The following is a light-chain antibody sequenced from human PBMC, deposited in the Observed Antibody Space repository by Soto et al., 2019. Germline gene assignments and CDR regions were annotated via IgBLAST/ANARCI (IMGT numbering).Light chain of an antibody. J-gene: IGLJ3*02. CDR2: QDN. CDR3: CSYAGGNKLV. Sequence: QSLLTQPASVSASPGQSITISCTGSSSDVGAYNLVSWYQQHPTKAPKLIIYQDNKRPSGISNRFSGSKSGNTASLTIAGLQAEDEADYYCCSYAGGNKLVFGGGTKLTVL. V-gene: IGLV2-23*01. CDR1: SSDVGAYNL.